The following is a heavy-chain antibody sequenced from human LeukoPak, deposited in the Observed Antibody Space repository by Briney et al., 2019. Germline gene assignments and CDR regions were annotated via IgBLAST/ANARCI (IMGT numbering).Heavy chain of an antibody. D-gene: IGHD3-10*01. Sequence: GASVKVSCKASGYTSTGYYIHWVRQAPGQGLEWMGRINPYSGGTNYVQKFQGRVTMTRDTSISTVYMELSRLRSDDTAVYYCARGDSITMIRGEDLDYWGQGTLVTVSS. J-gene: IGHJ4*02. V-gene: IGHV1-2*06. CDR3: ARGDSITMIRGEDLDY. CDR2: INPYSGGT. CDR1: GYTSTGYY.